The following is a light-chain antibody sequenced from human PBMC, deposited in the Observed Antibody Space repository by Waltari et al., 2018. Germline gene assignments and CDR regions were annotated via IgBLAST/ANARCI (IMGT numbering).Light chain of an antibody. CDR3: QQRGSWPWT. J-gene: IGKJ1*01. Sequence: EVALTQSPATLSLSPGDTATLSCRASQSVDRFLVWYQEKRGQTPRLVVYDASNRATGIPARFSGSGSETDVTLTISSLDPEDFAVYYCQQRGSWPWTFGQGTRVEIK. V-gene: IGKV3-11*01. CDR1: QSVDRF. CDR2: DAS.